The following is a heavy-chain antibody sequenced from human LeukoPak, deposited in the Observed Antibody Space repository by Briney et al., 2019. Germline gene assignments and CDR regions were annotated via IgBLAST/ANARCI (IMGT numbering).Heavy chain of an antibody. Sequence: SETLSLTCTVSGGSISSGGYYWSWIRQHPGKGLEWIGYIYYSGSTNYNPSLKSRVTISVDTSKNQFSLKLSSVTAADTAVYYCARDQKTYYYDSSGYSIGYYFDYWGQGTLVTVSS. CDR3: ARDQKTYYYDSSGYSIGYYFDY. J-gene: IGHJ4*02. CDR2: IYYSGST. D-gene: IGHD3-22*01. V-gene: IGHV4-31*03. CDR1: GGSISSGGYY.